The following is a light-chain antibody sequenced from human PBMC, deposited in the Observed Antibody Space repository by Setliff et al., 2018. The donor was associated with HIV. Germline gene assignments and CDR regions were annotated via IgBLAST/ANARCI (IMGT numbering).Light chain of an antibody. V-gene: IGLV1-40*01. CDR1: RFNIGAGYD. J-gene: IGLJ1*01. CDR3: QSYDNSLSGSGV. CDR2: SNT. Sequence: VLTQPPSVSGAPGQRITISCTGSRFNIGAGYDVHWYQQLPGTAPKLLIYSNTNRPSGVPDRFSGSKSGTSASLAITWLQADDEADYYCQSYDNSLSGSGVFGTGTKV.